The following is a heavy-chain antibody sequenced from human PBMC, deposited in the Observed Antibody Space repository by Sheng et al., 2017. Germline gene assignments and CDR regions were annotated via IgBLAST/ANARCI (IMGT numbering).Heavy chain of an antibody. J-gene: IGHJ4*02. Sequence: EVQVLESGGGLVQPGGSPRLSCATSGFTFSDYAMTWVRQAPGKGLEWVSAISGSGASTHYADSVRGRFTISRDNSKTTLYLQMNSLRAEDTAVYYCAKGNWGFINYIDYWGQGTLVTVS. CDR3: AKGNWGFINYIDY. CDR2: ISGSGAST. D-gene: IGHD3-16*01. V-gene: IGHV3-23*01. CDR1: GFTFSDYA.